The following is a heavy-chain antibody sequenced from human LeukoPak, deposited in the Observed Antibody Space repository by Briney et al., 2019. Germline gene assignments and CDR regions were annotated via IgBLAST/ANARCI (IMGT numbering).Heavy chain of an antibody. CDR1: GFTFSSYG. CDR3: AKDRTPGIAAARNWFDP. Sequence: GGSLRLSCAASGFTFSSYGMHWVRQAPGKGLEWVAFIRYDGSNKCYADSVKGRFTISRDNSKNTLYLQMNSLRAEDTAVYYCAKDRTPGIAAARNWFDPWGQGTLVTVSS. D-gene: IGHD6-13*01. CDR2: IRYDGSNK. V-gene: IGHV3-30*02. J-gene: IGHJ5*02.